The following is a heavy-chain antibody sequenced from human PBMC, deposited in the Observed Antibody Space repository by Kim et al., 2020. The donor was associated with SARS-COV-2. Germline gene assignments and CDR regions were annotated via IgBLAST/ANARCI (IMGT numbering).Heavy chain of an antibody. V-gene: IGHV1-69*13. CDR2: IIPIFGTA. D-gene: IGHD6-13*01. CDR1: GGTFSSYA. J-gene: IGHJ5*02. Sequence: SVKVSCKASGGTFSSYAISWVRQAPGQGLEWMGGIIPIFGTANYAQKFQGRVTITADASTSTAYMELSSLRSEDTAVYYCARGISIAAAGYNWFDPWGQGTLVTVSP. CDR3: ARGISIAAAGYNWFDP.